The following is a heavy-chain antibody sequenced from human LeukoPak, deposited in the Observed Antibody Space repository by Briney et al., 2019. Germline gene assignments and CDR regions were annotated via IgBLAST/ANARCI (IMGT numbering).Heavy chain of an antibody. J-gene: IGHJ5*02. CDR3: ARAPYGDLNRSWFDP. CDR1: GFTFVSYA. Sequence: GGSLRLSCAASGFTFVSYAMTWVRQAPEKGLEWVSVISGSGGSTYYADSVKGRFTISRDNAKNSLYLQMNSLRAEDTAVYYCARAPYGDLNRSWFDPWGQGTLVTVSS. V-gene: IGHV3-23*01. CDR2: ISGSGGST. D-gene: IGHD4-17*01.